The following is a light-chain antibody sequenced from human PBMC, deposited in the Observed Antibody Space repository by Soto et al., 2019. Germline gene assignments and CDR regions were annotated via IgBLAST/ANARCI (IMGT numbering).Light chain of an antibody. CDR3: SSHTSGSTRV. J-gene: IGLJ1*01. V-gene: IGLV2-14*01. Sequence: QSVLTQPASVSGSPGQSIAISCTGTSSDVGGYDYVSWYQQQPDKAPKLMIYEVTKRPSGVSNRFSGSKSGNTASLTISGLQAEDEADYYCSSHTSGSTRVFGTGTNVTVL. CDR1: SSDVGGYDY. CDR2: EVT.